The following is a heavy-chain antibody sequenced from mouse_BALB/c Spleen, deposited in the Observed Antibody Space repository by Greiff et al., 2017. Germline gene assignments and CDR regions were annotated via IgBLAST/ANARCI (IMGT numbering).Heavy chain of an antibody. J-gene: IGHJ4*01. CDR2: INSNGGST. V-gene: IGHV5-6-3*01. D-gene: IGHD2-4*01. Sequence: EVQLVESGGGLVQPGGSLKLSCAASGFTFSSYGMSWVRQTPDKRLELVATINSNGGSTYYPDSVKGRFTISRDNAKNTLYLQMSSLKSEDTAMYYCARDRRLRGYYYAMDYWGQGTSVTVSS. CDR1: GFTFSSYG. CDR3: ARDRRLRGYYYAMDY.